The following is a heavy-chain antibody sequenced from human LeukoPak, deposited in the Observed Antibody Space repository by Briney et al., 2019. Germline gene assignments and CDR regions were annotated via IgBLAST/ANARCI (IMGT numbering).Heavy chain of an antibody. CDR1: GFTFSSYG. Sequence: GRSLRLSCAASGFTFSSYGMHWVRQAPGKGLEWVAVISYNGRVTYYADSVKGRFTISRDNAKNSLYLQMNSLRAEDTAVYYCAREAAAAHPDYWGQGTLVVVSA. J-gene: IGHJ4*02. V-gene: IGHV3-30*03. D-gene: IGHD6-13*01. CDR3: AREAAAAHPDY. CDR2: ISYNGRVT.